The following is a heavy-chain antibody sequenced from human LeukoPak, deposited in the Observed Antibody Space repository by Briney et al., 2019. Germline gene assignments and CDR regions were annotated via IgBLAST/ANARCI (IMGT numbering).Heavy chain of an antibody. CDR1: GFTFSSYG. Sequence: GGSLRLSCAASGFTFSSYGMHWVRQAPGKGLEWVAVISYDGSNKYYADSVKGRFAISRDNSKNTLYLQMNSLRAEDTAVYYCARLPYGDARYFDYWGQGTLVTVSS. D-gene: IGHD4-17*01. CDR3: ARLPYGDARYFDY. CDR2: ISYDGSNK. J-gene: IGHJ4*02. V-gene: IGHV3-30*03.